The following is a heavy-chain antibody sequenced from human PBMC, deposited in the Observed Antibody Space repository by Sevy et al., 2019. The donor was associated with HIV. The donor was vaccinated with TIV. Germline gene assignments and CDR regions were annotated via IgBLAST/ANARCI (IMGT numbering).Heavy chain of an antibody. CDR1: GGSISSSSYY. CDR2: IYYTGTT. J-gene: IGHJ6*02. V-gene: IGHV4-39*01. CDR3: ARPNSMASYTLDV. D-gene: IGHD3-10*01. Sequence: SETLSLTCTVSGGSISSSSYYWAWIRQSPGKGLEWIGSIYYTGTTHSNPSLKSRVTISKDTSKNQFFLRLRSVTAADTAMYFCARPNSMASYTLDVWGQGTTVTVSS.